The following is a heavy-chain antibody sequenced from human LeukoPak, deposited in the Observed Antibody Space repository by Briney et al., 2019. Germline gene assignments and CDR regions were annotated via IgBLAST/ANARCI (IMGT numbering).Heavy chain of an antibody. CDR1: GGSISSGSYY. D-gene: IGHD2-8*01. CDR2: IYTSGST. V-gene: IGHV4-61*02. J-gene: IGHJ5*02. Sequence: SQTLSLTCTVSGGSISSGSYYWSWIRQPAGKGLEWIGRIYTSGSTNYNPSLKSRVTISVDTSKNQFSPKLSSVTAADTAVYYCARGYCTNGVCYRNNWFDPWGQGTLVTVSS. CDR3: ARGYCTNGVCYRNNWFDP.